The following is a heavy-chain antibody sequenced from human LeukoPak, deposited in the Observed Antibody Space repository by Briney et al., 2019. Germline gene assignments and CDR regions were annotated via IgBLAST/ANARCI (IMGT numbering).Heavy chain of an antibody. J-gene: IGHJ3*01. CDR3: ARANMIISAFDF. CDR2: IYYSGST. Sequence: SSETLSRTCSVSGGSITSSLSYWGWIRQPPGKGLEWIGSIYYSGSTYYSPSLKSRVTISVDTSKNQFSLKLSSVTAADTAVYYCARANMIISAFDFWGQGTMVTVSS. V-gene: IGHV4-39*01. D-gene: IGHD3-16*01. CDR1: GGSITSSLSY.